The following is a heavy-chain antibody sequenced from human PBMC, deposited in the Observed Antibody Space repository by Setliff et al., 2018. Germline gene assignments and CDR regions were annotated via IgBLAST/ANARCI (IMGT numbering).Heavy chain of an antibody. CDR2: IYSSGTT. Sequence: SETLSLTCSVFGDSLTRSSSWWGWIRQPAGKGLEWIGNIYSSGTTKYNPSLKSRVTISVDTSKRQFSLNLLSVTAADTAVYYCARMSRYSEFWSGYAEDYYSSYIDVWGTGTTVTVSS. J-gene: IGHJ6*03. D-gene: IGHD3-3*01. V-gene: IGHV4-61*05. CDR1: GDSLTRSSSW. CDR3: ARMSRYSEFWSGYAEDYYSSYIDV.